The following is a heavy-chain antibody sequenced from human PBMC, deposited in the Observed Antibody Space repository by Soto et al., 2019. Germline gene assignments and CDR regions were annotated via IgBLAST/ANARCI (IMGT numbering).Heavy chain of an antibody. CDR3: ARDEGTYYYDSSGYRNYYYYGMDV. CDR2: ISYDGSNK. Sequence: GGSLRLSCTASGFTFSSYAMHWVRQAPGKGLEWVAVISYDGSNKYYADSVKGRFTISRDNSKNTLYLQMNSLRAEDTAVYYCARDEGTYYYDSSGYRNYYYYGMDVWGQGTTVTVSS. D-gene: IGHD3-22*01. V-gene: IGHV3-30-3*01. CDR1: GFTFSSYA. J-gene: IGHJ6*02.